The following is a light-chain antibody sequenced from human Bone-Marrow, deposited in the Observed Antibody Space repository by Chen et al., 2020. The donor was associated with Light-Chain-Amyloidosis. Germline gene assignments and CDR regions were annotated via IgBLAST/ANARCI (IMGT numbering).Light chain of an antibody. Sequence: QAALTQPPDASGSPGQSVTIPCPGTSSEDGYYNYVSWYQQHPGKAPKHMIYEVSQRPSWVPDRFSGSKSGNTASLTVSGLQAEDEADYYCSSYAGSNNYVFGTGPKVTVL. CDR1: SSEDGYYNY. CDR2: EVS. J-gene: IGLJ1*01. V-gene: IGLV2-8*01. CDR3: SSYAGSNNYV.